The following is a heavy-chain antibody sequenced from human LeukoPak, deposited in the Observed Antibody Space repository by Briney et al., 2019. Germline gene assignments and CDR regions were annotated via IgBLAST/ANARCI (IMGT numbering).Heavy chain of an antibody. CDR2: IYYSGST. Sequence: SETLSLTCTVSGGSISSYYWSWIRQPPGKGLEWIGYIYYSGSTNYNPSLKSRVTISVDTSKNQFSLKLSSVTAADTAVYYCARGGTARTATPIYWGQGTLVTVSS. V-gene: IGHV4-59*01. D-gene: IGHD2-21*02. CDR3: ARGGTARTATPIY. J-gene: IGHJ4*02. CDR1: GGSISSYY.